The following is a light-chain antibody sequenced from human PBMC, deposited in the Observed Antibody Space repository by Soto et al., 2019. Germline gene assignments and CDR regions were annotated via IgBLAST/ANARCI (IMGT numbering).Light chain of an antibody. J-gene: IGLJ2*01. CDR1: SSDIGGYYY. CDR3: SSYGGSNNLL. Sequence: QSVLTQPPSASGSPGQSVTISCTGTSSDIGGYYYVSWYQQHPDKAPKLILYEVTKRPSGVPDRFSGSKSGNTASLTVSGLQAEDEAEYYCSSYGGSNNLLFGGGTKLTVL. V-gene: IGLV2-8*01. CDR2: EVT.